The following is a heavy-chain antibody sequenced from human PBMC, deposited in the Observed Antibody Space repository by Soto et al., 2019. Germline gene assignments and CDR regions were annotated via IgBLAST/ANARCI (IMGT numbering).Heavy chain of an antibody. J-gene: IGHJ4*02. V-gene: IGHV1-18*01. D-gene: IGHD3-3*01. Sequence: ASVKVSCKASGYTFRNYGITWVRQAPGQGLEWMAWISPYNGNTNYAQDLQGRVTMTTDTSTSTAYMELRSLTSEDTAMYYCARDLVSGSDFWRAYNGGYFAYWGQGTLVTVSS. CDR3: ARDLVSGSDFWRAYNGGYFAY. CDR2: ISPYNGNT. CDR1: GYTFRNYG.